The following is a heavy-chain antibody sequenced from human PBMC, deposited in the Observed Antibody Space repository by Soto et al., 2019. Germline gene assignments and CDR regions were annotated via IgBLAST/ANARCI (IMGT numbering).Heavy chain of an antibody. Sequence: EVQLVESGGGLVKPGGSLRLSCAASGFTFSSYSMNWVRQAPGKGLEWVSCISSSSSYTYYADSVKGRFTISRDNARNSLYLQMNSLRAEVTAGYSCARYLHDYVSFRFDPWGQGTLVTVSS. J-gene: IGHJ5*02. V-gene: IGHV3-21*01. CDR1: GFTFSSYS. CDR3: ARYLHDYVSFRFDP. D-gene: IGHD3-16*01. CDR2: ISSSSSYT.